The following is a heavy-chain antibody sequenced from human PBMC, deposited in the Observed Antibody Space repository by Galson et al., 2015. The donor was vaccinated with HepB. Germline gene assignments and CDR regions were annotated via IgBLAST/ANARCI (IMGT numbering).Heavy chain of an antibody. D-gene: IGHD6-6*01. V-gene: IGHV2-5*01. CDR1: GFSLSTSEVG. CDR2: IYWNDDQ. Sequence: PALVKPTQTLTLTCTFSGFSLSTSEVGVGWIRQPPGKALEWLALIYWNDDQRYSPSLKSRLTITKDTSQNQVVLRMTNMDPVDTATYYCAHKGTYGTSSYYYFTMDVWGQGTTVTVSS. J-gene: IGHJ6*02. CDR3: AHKGTYGTSSYYYFTMDV.